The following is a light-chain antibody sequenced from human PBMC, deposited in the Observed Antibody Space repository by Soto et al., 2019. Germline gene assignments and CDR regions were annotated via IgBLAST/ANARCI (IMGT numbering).Light chain of an antibody. Sequence: EIVLTQSPATLSLSPGERASLSCRATQSLITYLAWYQQKPGQAPRLLIYDSSNRATGIPARFSGSGSGTDFTLTISSLEPEDFAVYYCQQRVNRVTFGGGTKVDIK. CDR1: QSLITY. CDR2: DSS. J-gene: IGKJ4*01. CDR3: QQRVNRVT. V-gene: IGKV3-11*01.